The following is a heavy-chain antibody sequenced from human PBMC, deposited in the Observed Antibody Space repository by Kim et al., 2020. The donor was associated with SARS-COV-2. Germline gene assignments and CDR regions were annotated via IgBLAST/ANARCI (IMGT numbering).Heavy chain of an antibody. J-gene: IGHJ6*02. Sequence: GGSLRLSCAASGFTFSSYAMHWVRQAPGKGLEYVSAISSNGGSTYYANSVKGRFTISRDNSKNTLYLQMGSLRAEDMAVYYCARGAVAGTGRTYYYYGMDVWGQGTTVTVSS. CDR1: GFTFSSYA. D-gene: IGHD6-19*01. CDR3: ARGAVAGTGRTYYYYGMDV. V-gene: IGHV3-64*01. CDR2: ISSNGGST.